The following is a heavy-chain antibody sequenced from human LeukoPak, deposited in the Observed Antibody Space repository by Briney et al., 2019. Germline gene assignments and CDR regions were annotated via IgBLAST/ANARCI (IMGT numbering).Heavy chain of an antibody. D-gene: IGHD6-6*01. CDR2: IIPIFGTA. CDR3: ARDLFGGSSSGFDY. J-gene: IGHJ4*02. V-gene: IGHV1-69*05. Sequence: GSSVKVSCKASGGTFSSYAISWVRQAPGQGLEWMGRIIPIFGTANYAQKFQGRVTITTDEYTSTAYMELSSLRSEDTAVYYCARDLFGGSSSGFDYWGQGTLVTVSS. CDR1: GGTFSSYA.